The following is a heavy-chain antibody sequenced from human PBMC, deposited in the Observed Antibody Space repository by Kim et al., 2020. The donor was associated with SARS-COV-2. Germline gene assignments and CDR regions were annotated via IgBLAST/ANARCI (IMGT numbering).Heavy chain of an antibody. V-gene: IGHV1-69*01. D-gene: IGHD2-2*01. Sequence: AQEFQGRVTITADESTSTAYMELSSLRSEDTAVYYCARGFCSSTSCYGQHWGQGTLVTVSS. J-gene: IGHJ1*01. CDR3: ARGFCSSTSCYGQH.